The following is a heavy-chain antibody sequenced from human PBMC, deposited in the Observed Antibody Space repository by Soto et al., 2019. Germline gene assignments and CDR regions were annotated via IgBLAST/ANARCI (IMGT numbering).Heavy chain of an antibody. D-gene: IGHD1-7*01. CDR2: INHSGST. V-gene: IGHV4-34*01. J-gene: IGHJ6*02. CDR1: GGSFSGYY. Sequence: SETLSLTCAVYGGSFSGYYWSWIRQPPGKGLEWIGEINHSGSTNYNPSLKSRVTISVDTSKNQFSLKLSSVTAADTAVYYCARGHRVDNWNSGSYYYYGMDVWGQGTTVTVSS. CDR3: ARGHRVDNWNSGSYYYYGMDV.